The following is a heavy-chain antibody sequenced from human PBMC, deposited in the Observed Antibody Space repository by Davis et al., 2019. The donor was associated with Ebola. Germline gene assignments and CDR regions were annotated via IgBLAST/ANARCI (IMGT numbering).Heavy chain of an antibody. J-gene: IGHJ4*02. D-gene: IGHD6-13*01. CDR3: ASDGGYSSSWPQVDY. CDR1: GGSISSSNC. Sequence: PSETLSLTCPLSGGSISSSNCWCGVRQPPGKGLEWIGEIYHSGRTNYNPSLKSRVTISVDKSKNQFSLKLSSVTAADTAVYYCASDGGYSSSWPQVDYWGQGTLVTVSS. CDR2: IYHSGRT. V-gene: IGHV4-4*02.